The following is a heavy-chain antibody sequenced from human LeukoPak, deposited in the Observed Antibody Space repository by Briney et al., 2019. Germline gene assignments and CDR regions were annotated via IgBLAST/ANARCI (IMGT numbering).Heavy chain of an antibody. CDR3: ARAPRAYCSTTGSCFQDY. Sequence: SETLSLTCAVSGGSISSGGYSWSWIRQPPGKGLEWIGYIYHSGSTNYNPSLKSRVTMSVDKSKNQFSLNLTSVTAADTAVYFCARAPRAYCSTTGSCFQDYWGQGTLVTVSS. D-gene: IGHD2-2*01. CDR1: GGSISSGGYS. CDR2: IYHSGST. V-gene: IGHV4-30-2*01. J-gene: IGHJ4*02.